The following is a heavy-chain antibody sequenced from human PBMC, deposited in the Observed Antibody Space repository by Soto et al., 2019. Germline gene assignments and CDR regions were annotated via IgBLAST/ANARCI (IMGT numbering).Heavy chain of an antibody. J-gene: IGHJ4*02. CDR1: GYTFTRHG. CDR3: ARDVAAADY. V-gene: IGHV1-18*04. CDR2: ISGYNGDT. Sequence: ASVKVSCKASGYTFTRHGISWVRQAPGQGLEWMGWISGYNGDTKYAPKFQGRVTMTKDTSTTTAYMELRSLTSDDTAVYYCARDVAAADYWGQGTLVTVSS. D-gene: IGHD6-13*01.